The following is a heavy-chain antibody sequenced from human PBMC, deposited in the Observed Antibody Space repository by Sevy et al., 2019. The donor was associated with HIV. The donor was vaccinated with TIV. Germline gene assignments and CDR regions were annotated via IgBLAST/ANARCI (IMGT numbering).Heavy chain of an antibody. V-gene: IGHV3-30-3*01. Sequence: GGSLRLSCAASGFTFSSYAMHWVRQAPGNGLEWVAVISYDGSNKYYADSVKGRFTISRDNSKNTLYLQMNSLRAEDTAVYYCASDYGDYPPNYYYYYGMDVWGQGTTVTVSS. CDR3: ASDYGDYPPNYYYYYGMDV. J-gene: IGHJ6*02. CDR2: ISYDGSNK. D-gene: IGHD4-17*01. CDR1: GFTFSSYA.